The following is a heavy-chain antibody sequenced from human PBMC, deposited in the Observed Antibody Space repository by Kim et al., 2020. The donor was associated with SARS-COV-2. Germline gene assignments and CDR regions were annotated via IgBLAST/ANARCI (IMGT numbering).Heavy chain of an antibody. J-gene: IGHJ4*02. D-gene: IGHD5-12*01. V-gene: IGHV1-2*02. CDR3: ARAWVEMATISY. Sequence: NYAQKFQGRVTMTRDTSISTAYMELSRLRSDDTAVYYCARAWVEMATISYWGQGTLVTVSS.